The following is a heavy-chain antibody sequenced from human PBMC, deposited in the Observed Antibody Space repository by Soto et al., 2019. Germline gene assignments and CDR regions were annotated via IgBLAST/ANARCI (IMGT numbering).Heavy chain of an antibody. D-gene: IGHD1-1*01. J-gene: IGHJ4*02. CDR1: GGTFSNYA. V-gene: IGHV1-69*06. CDR2: IIPIFNTP. CDR3: ATRLSAGDF. Sequence: QVQLVQSGAEVKTPGSSVRVSCKASGGTFSNYAFSWVRQAPGQGLEYMGGIIPIFNTPSYAQNFRGRVTITADISPATAYLELCSLRSDNTAVYYCATRLSAGDFWGQGARIIVSS.